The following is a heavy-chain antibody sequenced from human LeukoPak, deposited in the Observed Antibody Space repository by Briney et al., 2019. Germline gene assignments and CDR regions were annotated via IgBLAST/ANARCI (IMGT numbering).Heavy chain of an antibody. D-gene: IGHD3-10*01. V-gene: IGHV4-31*03. J-gene: IGHJ3*02. CDR3: AREAPYYGSGSYYLRVHAFDI. Sequence: PSQTLSLTCTVSAGSISSGGYYWSWIRQHPGKGLEWIGYIYYSGSTYYNPSLKSRVTISVDTSKNQFSPKLSSVTAADTAVYYCAREAPYYGSGSYYLRVHAFDIWGQGTMVTVSS. CDR2: IYYSGST. CDR1: AGSISSGGYY.